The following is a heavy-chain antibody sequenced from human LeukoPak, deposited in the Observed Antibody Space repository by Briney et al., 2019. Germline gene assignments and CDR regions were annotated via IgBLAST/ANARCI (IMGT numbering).Heavy chain of an antibody. J-gene: IGHJ6*03. Sequence: SETLSLTCAVYGGSFSGYYWSWIRQTPGKGLEWIGQINYRGSTNDNPSHKSRVTISIDTSKNQFSLNLRSVTAADTAVYYCARVSEQVVSRYYYYYMDVWGKGTTVTVSS. D-gene: IGHD6-6*01. CDR2: INYRGST. CDR3: ARVSEQVVSRYYYYYMDV. V-gene: IGHV4-34*11. CDR1: GGSFSGYY.